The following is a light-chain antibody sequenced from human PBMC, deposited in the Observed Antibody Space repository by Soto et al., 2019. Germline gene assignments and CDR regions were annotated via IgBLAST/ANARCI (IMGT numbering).Light chain of an antibody. CDR3: SSYSTTNILV. J-gene: IGLJ1*01. V-gene: IGLV2-14*01. CDR1: SSDVGGHNY. CDR2: EVR. Sequence: QSALTQPASVSGSPGQSITISCTGTSSDVGGHNYVSWYQQHPGKAPKLLIYEVRVRPSGVSIRFSGSKSANTASLTISGLQAEDEADYYCSSYSTTNILVFGSGTKLTVL.